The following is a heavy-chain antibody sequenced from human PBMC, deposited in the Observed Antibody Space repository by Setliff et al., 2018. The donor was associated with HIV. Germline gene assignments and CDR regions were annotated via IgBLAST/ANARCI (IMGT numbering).Heavy chain of an antibody. J-gene: IGHJ4*02. CDR2: IYSSGRT. V-gene: IGHV4-4*07. Sequence: SETLSLTCTVSGGSISNYYWSWIRQPAEKGLEWIGRIYSSGRTNYNPSVKSRVTMSINTSKNQFSLKLNSVTAADTAVYYCAKTIGRYFDIFDNWGQGTLVTVSS. CDR3: AKTIGRYFDIFDN. D-gene: IGHD3-9*01. CDR1: GGSISNYY.